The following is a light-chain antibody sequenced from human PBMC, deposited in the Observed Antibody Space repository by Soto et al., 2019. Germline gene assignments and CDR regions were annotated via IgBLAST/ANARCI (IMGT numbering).Light chain of an antibody. Sequence: QSALTQPPSASGSPGQSVTISCTGTSSDVGGYNFVSWYQQHPGKAPKLMIYEVSERPSGVPDRFSGSKSGNTASLTVSGLQDEEEADYYCSSYAGSNIVVFGGGTKLTVL. CDR3: SSYAGSNIVV. V-gene: IGLV2-8*01. J-gene: IGLJ2*01. CDR2: EVS. CDR1: SSDVGGYNF.